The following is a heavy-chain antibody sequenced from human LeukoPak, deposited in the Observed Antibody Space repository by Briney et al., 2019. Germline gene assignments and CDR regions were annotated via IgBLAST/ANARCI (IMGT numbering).Heavy chain of an antibody. V-gene: IGHV1-24*01. D-gene: IGHD3-9*01. CDR2: FDPEDGET. Sequence: ASVKVSCTVSGYTLTELSMHWVRQAPGKGLEWMGGFDPEDGETIYAQKFQGRVTMTEDTSTDTAYMELSSLRSEDTAVYYCATEGPTIFSPHSKTYYFDYWGQGTLVTVSS. J-gene: IGHJ4*02. CDR3: ATEGPTIFSPHSKTYYFDY. CDR1: GYTLTELS.